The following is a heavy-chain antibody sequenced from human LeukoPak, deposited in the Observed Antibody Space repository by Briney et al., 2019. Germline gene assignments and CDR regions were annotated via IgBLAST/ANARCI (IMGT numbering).Heavy chain of an antibody. J-gene: IGHJ6*03. CDR2: INDDGAWT. V-gene: IGHV3-74*01. CDR3: VRAYYYFYMDV. CDR1: GFTLGRYW. Sequence: GGSLRPSCEASGFTLGRYWVNWVRQVPGKGLVWVSRINDDGAWTSYADSVKGRFTLSRDNSNNTVFLQMNSLRAEDTAVYFCVRAYYYFYMDVWGKGTTVTVSS.